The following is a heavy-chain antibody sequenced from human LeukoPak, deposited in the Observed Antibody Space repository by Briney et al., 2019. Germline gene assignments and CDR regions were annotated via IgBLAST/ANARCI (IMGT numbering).Heavy chain of an antibody. CDR3: ARAMDV. J-gene: IGHJ6*02. CDR2: INIDGSQR. V-gene: IGHV3-7*01. Sequence: GGSLRLSCAASGFSFSSTWMTWVRQTPGKGLELVSNINIDGSQRYHAYSVEGRFAISRDNVKNTLYLQMNSLRAEDTAVYYCARAMDVWGQGTTVTVSS. CDR1: GFSFSSTW.